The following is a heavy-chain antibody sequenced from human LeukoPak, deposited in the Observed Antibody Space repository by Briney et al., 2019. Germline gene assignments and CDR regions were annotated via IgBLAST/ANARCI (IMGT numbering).Heavy chain of an antibody. D-gene: IGHD3-10*01. CDR3: ARAHYYGSGSYYPRGAFDI. CDR1: GYTFTGYY. Sequence: RVASVKVSCKASGYTFTGYYMHWVRQAPGQGLEWMGWINPNSGGTNYAQKFQGWVTMTRDTSISTAYMELSRLRSDETAVYYCARAHYYGSGSYYPRGAFDIWGQGTMVTVSS. CDR2: INPNSGGT. J-gene: IGHJ3*02. V-gene: IGHV1-2*04.